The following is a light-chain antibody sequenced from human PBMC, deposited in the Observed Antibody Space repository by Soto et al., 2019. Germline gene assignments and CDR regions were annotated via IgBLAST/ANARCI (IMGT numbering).Light chain of an antibody. CDR2: ATS. CDR3: LQDYTYPQT. J-gene: IGKJ1*01. CDR1: QAIASD. V-gene: IGKV1-6*01. Sequence: AIQMTQSPSSLSASVGDIVTITCRASQAIASDLDWYQQKPGKAPKLLIYATSTLHTGVPSRFTGSGSGTDFTLTIDSLQPEDFATYFCLQDYTYPQTFGQGTKVEV.